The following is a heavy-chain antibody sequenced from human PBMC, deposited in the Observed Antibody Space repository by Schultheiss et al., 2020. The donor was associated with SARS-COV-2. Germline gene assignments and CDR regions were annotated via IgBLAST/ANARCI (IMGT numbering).Heavy chain of an antibody. Sequence: GGSLRLSCAASGFTFSSYEMNWVRQAPGKGLEWVSAISGSGGSTYYADSVKGRFTISRDNAKNSLYLQMNSLRAEDTAVYYCARDGGAIFGVVGGYYYYGMDVWGQGTTVTVSS. J-gene: IGHJ6*02. CDR2: ISGSGGST. D-gene: IGHD3-3*01. V-gene: IGHV3-48*03. CDR1: GFTFSSYE. CDR3: ARDGGAIFGVVGGYYYYGMDV.